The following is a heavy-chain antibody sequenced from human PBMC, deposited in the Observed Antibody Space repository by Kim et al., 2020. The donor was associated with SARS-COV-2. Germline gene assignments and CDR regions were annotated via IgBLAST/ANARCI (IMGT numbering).Heavy chain of an antibody. J-gene: IGHJ6*02. Sequence: GGSLRLSCAASGFSFHDYTLHWIRQAPGKGLEWVSLISWDGGRTYYADSVKGRFTVSRDNTKNSLYLKMNSLTTEDTALYYCAKDRLGREIWGYGMDVWGQGTPVTVSS. CDR1: GFSFHDYT. V-gene: IGHV3-43*01. D-gene: IGHD3-16*01. CDR3: AKDRLGREIWGYGMDV. CDR2: ISWDGGRT.